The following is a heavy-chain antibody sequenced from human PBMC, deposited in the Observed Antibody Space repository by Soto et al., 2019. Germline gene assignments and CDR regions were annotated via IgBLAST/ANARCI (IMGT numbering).Heavy chain of an antibody. Sequence: QVHLVQSGGGVRMPGASVSISCKTSGFTFTSYAFTWVRQAPGQGLEWMGWVSAYNGATNYAQNFQGRVTMTTDSSTSTANVELGGLTPDDTAFYFCARAFPGCPPDGVDPGGQGTLVTVSA. CDR3: ARAFPGCPPDGVDP. V-gene: IGHV1-18*01. CDR1: GFTFTSYA. D-gene: IGHD2-15*01. CDR2: VSAYNGAT. J-gene: IGHJ5*02.